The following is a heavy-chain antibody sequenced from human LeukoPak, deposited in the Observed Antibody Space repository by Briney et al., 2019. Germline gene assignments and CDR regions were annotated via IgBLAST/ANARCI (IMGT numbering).Heavy chain of an antibody. V-gene: IGHV3-23*01. CDR3: AKRGRTGDIEY. CDR1: GFTFSSYA. CDR2: ISGNGGST. J-gene: IGHJ4*02. Sequence: GGSLRLSCAASGFTFSSYAMSSVRQAPGKGLEWVSAISGNGGSTYYADSVKGRFTISRDNSKNTLYLQMNSRRAGDMAVYYCAKRGRTGDIEYWGKGTLVTVSS. D-gene: IGHD7-27*01.